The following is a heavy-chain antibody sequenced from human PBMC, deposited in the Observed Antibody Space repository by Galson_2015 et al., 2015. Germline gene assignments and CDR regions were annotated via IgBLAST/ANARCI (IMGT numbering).Heavy chain of an antibody. Sequence: SVKVSCKASGGTFSIFAISWVRQAPGQRLEWMGGLLPIYGTPNYAQRFQGRVTITADESTSTAYMELSSLTSEDTAVFYCATSNADFDCSGGSCYLDSWGQGTLVTVSS. D-gene: IGHD2-15*01. J-gene: IGHJ4*02. CDR2: LLPIYGTP. CDR3: ATSNADFDCSGGSCYLDS. V-gene: IGHV1-69*13. CDR1: GGTFSIFA.